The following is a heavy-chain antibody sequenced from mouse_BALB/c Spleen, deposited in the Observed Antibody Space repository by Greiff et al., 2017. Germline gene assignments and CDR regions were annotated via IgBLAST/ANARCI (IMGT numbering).Heavy chain of an antibody. CDR3: ARDGAYGNYDWYFDV. D-gene: IGHD2-1*01. CDR2: IWAGGST. J-gene: IGHJ1*01. V-gene: IGHV2-9*02. Sequence: VKVVESGPGLVAPSQSLSITCTVSGFSLTSYGVHWVRQPPGKGLEWLGVIWAGGSTNYNSALMSRLSISKDNSKSQVFLKMNSLQTDDTAMYYCARDGAYGNYDWYFDVWGAGTTVTVSS. CDR1: GFSLTSYG.